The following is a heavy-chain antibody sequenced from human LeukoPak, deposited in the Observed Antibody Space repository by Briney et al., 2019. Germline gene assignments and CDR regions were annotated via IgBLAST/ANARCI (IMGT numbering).Heavy chain of an antibody. CDR1: GFTFSSYA. CDR3: ARADWDTAMIDY. J-gene: IGHJ4*02. CDR2: ISSNGGST. V-gene: IGHV3-64*01. D-gene: IGHD5-18*01. Sequence: GGSLRLSCAASGFTFSSYAMHWVRQAPGKGLEYVSAISSNGGSTYYANSVKGRFTISRDNSKNTLYLQMGSLRAEDMAVYYCARADWDTAMIDYWGQGTLVTVSS.